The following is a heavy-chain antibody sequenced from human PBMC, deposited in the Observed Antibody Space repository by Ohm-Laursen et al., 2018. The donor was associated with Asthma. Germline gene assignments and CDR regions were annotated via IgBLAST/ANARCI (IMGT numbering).Heavy chain of an antibody. D-gene: IGHD1-26*01. CDR1: DSSITSYTSY. CDR3: ARDAPGGSPFDS. CDR2: IFDSGST. V-gene: IGHV4-31*02. Sequence: QTLSLTCAVSDSSITSYTSYWSWIRQHPGKGLEWIGSIFDSGSTHYNPSLKSRLTLSVDTSMNQFSLRLSSVTAADTAVYYCARDAPGGSPFDSWGQGTLVIVSS. J-gene: IGHJ4*02.